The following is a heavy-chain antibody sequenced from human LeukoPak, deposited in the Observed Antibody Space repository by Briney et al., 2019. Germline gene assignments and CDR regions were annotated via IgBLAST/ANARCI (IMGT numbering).Heavy chain of an antibody. CDR2: IYYSGST. D-gene: IGHD2-15*01. CDR3: ARSIVVVVAATRGVHWFDP. CDR1: GGSFSGYY. V-gene: IGHV4-59*01. Sequence: SETLSLTCAVYGGSFSGYYWSWIRQPPGKGLEWIGYIYYSGSTNYNPSLKSRVTISVDTSKNQFSLKLCSVTAADTAVYYCARSIVVVVAATRGVHWFDPWGQGTLVTVSS. J-gene: IGHJ5*02.